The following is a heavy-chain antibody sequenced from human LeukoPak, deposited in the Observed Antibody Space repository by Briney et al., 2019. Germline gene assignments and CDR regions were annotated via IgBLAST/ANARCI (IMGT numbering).Heavy chain of an antibody. V-gene: IGHV3-23*01. CDR3: AKSMTLQWRGFFDL. CDR2: ISDSGANT. J-gene: IGHJ2*01. D-gene: IGHD6-19*01. CDR1: GFTFSTYA. Sequence: GGSLRLSCAASGFTFSTYAMSWVRQAPGKGLEWVSTISDSGANTYYADSVRGRFTISRDNPKNTLYLQKNSLRADDTAIYYCAKSMTLQWRGFFDLWGRGTHVTVSS.